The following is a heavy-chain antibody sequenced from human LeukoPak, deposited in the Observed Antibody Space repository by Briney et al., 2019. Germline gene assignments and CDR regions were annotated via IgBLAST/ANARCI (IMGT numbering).Heavy chain of an antibody. CDR2: ISSSSSYI. D-gene: IGHD3-22*01. Sequence: GGSLRLSCAASGFTFSSYSMNWVRQAPGKGLEWVSSISSSSSYIYYADSVKGRFTISRDNAKNSLYLQMNSLRAEDTAVYYCAREVPRYYYDSSGYAVDYWGQGTLVTVSS. CDR1: GFTFSSYS. V-gene: IGHV3-21*01. J-gene: IGHJ4*02. CDR3: AREVPRYYYDSSGYAVDY.